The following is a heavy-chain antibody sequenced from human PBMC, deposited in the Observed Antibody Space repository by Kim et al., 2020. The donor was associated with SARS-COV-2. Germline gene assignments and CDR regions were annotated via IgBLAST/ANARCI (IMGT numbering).Heavy chain of an antibody. Sequence: SVKVSCKASGGTFSSYAISWVRQAPGQGLEWMGGIIPIFGTANYAQKFQGRVTITADESTSTAYMELSSLRSEDTAVYYCARNATMVRGVIIWYGYYYYGMDVWGQGTTVTVSS. J-gene: IGHJ6*02. CDR1: GGTFSSYA. CDR3: ARNATMVRGVIIWYGYYYYGMDV. V-gene: IGHV1-69*13. D-gene: IGHD3-10*01. CDR2: IIPIFGTA.